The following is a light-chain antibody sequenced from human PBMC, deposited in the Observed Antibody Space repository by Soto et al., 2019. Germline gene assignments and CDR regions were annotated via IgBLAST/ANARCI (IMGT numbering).Light chain of an antibody. V-gene: IGLV2-23*01. CDR3: CSYAGSSTYV. J-gene: IGLJ1*01. CDR2: EGS. Sequence: QSVLTQPASVSGSPGQSITISCTGTSGDVGNYNLVSWYQQHPGKAPKLMIYEGSKRPSGVSNRFSGSKSGNTASLTISILQAEDEADYYCCSYAGSSTYVFXTGTKVTVL. CDR1: SGDVGNYNL.